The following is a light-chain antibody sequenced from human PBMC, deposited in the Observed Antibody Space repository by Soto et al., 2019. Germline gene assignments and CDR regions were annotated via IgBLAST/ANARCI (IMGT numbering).Light chain of an antibody. CDR3: QQYGSSPYT. CDR1: QSVSSSF. Sequence: ENVLTQSPGTLYLSPGERATLSCRASQSVSSSFLAWLKQKPGQAPRLIIYGASSRGSGIPDRFSGSGSGTDFTLTISRLEPEDFAVYYCQQYGSSPYTFGQGTKLEIK. V-gene: IGKV3-20*01. CDR2: GAS. J-gene: IGKJ2*01.